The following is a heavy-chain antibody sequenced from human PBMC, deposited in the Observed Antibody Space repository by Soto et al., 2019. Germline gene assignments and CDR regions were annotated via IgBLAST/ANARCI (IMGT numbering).Heavy chain of an antibody. J-gene: IGHJ6*02. CDR3: AKDLKYGMDV. CDR2: ISGSGGST. CDR1: RFTFSSYA. V-gene: IGHV3-23*04. Sequence: EVQLVESGGGLVKPGGSLRLSYAASRFTFSSYAMSWVRQAPGKGLEWVSGISGSGGSTYYADSVKGRFTISRDNSKNTLYLQMNSLRAEDTAVYYCAKDLKYGMDVWGQGTTVTVSS.